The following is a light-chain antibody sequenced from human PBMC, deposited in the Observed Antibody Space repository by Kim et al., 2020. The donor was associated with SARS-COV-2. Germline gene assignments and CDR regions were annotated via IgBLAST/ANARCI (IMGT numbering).Light chain of an antibody. J-gene: IGKJ2*01. Sequence: DIVMTQSPLSPPVTPGETALISCRSSQSLLHSNGYNYLDWYLQKPVQSPQLLIYLGSNRASGVPDRFSGSGSGTDFTLKISRVEAEDVGVYYCMQALQTPPTFGQGTKLEI. CDR2: LGS. CDR3: MQALQTPPT. V-gene: IGKV2-28*01. CDR1: QSLLHSNGYNY.